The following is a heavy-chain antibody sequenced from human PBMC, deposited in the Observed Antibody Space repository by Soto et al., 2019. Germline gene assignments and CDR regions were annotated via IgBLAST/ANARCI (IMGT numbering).Heavy chain of an antibody. V-gene: IGHV1-18*04. Sequence: GASVKVLCKASGYTFTGYYIHWVRQAPGRGLEWMGWMSPYNDYTNYAQKLQGRVTMTTDTSTRTVYLDLNSLKSDDTAVYYCARGGYYDNTWGKLSHYGLDVWGQGTSVTVSS. CDR3: ARGGYYDNTWGKLSHYGLDV. CDR1: GYTFTGYY. J-gene: IGHJ6*02. CDR2: MSPYNDYT. D-gene: IGHD3-16*01.